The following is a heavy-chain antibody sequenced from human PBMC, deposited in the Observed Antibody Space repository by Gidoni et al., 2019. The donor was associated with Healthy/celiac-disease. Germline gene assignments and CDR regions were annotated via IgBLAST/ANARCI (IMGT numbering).Heavy chain of an antibody. D-gene: IGHD5-12*01. J-gene: IGHJ4*02. CDR2: ISRSSSYT. CDR3: ARANSGYDYVY. CDR1: GFTFSDYY. V-gene: IGHV3-11*05. Sequence: QVQLVESGGGLVKPGGSLRLSCAASGFTFSDYYMSWIRQAPGKGLEWVSYISRSSSYTNYADSVKGRFTISRDNAKKSLYLQMNSLRAEDTAVYYCARANSGYDYVYWGQGTLVTVSS.